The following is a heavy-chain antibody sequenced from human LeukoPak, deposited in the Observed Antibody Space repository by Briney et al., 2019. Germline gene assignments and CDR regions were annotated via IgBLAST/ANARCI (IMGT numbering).Heavy chain of an antibody. CDR1: GIAFSRFA. CDR2: ISYDGINK. CDR3: ARVQYGSGSYMARDDAFDI. D-gene: IGHD3-10*01. V-gene: IGHV3-30-3*01. Sequence: PGGSLRLSCGASGIAFSRFAMHWVRQAPGKGLEWVAVISYDGINKYYADSVKGRFTISRDNSKNTLYLQMNSLRVEDTAVYYCARVQYGSGSYMARDDAFDIWGQGTMVAVSS. J-gene: IGHJ3*02.